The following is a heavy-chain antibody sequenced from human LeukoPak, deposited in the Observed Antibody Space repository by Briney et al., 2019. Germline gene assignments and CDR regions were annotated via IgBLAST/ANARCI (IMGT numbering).Heavy chain of an antibody. V-gene: IGHV4-30-4*08. J-gene: IGHJ4*02. Sequence: SQTLSLTCTVSGGSISSGDYYWSWIRQPPGKGLEWIGYIYYSGSTYYNPSLKSRVTISVDTSENQFSLKLSSVTAADTAVYYCARSSGRVAARPGGSFDYWGQGTLVTVSS. CDR3: ARSSGRVAARPGGSFDY. CDR2: IYYSGST. D-gene: IGHD6-6*01. CDR1: GGSISSGDYY.